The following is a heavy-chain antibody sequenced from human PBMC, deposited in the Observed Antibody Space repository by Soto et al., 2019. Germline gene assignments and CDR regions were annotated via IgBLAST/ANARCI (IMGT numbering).Heavy chain of an antibody. D-gene: IGHD4-17*01. Sequence: ASVKVSCKASGGTFSSYAISWVRQAPGQGLEWMGGIIPIFGTANYAQKFQGRVTITADESTSTAYMELSSLRSEDTAVYYCARDMRGYGDSYGFDYWGQGTLVTVSS. V-gene: IGHV1-69*13. CDR1: GGTFSSYA. J-gene: IGHJ4*02. CDR2: IIPIFGTA. CDR3: ARDMRGYGDSYGFDY.